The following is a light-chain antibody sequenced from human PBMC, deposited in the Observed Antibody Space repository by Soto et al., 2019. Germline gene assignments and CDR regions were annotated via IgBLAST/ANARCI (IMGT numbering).Light chain of an antibody. Sequence: DIQMTQSPSSLSAYVGDRVTITCRASQGISNYLAWYQQKPGKVPRLLIYAASTLQSGVPSRFSGSGSGTDFTLTISSLQPDDVATYYCQKYNSAPRAFGQGTKVEIK. CDR1: QGISNY. CDR2: AAS. V-gene: IGKV1-27*01. J-gene: IGKJ1*01. CDR3: QKYNSAPRA.